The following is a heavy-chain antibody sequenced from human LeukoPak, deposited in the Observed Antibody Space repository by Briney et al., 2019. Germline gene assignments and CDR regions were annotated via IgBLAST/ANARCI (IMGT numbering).Heavy chain of an antibody. J-gene: IGHJ6*02. V-gene: IGHV1-24*01. CDR3: ATSPPYSSSSVTYYYYGMDV. CDR2: FDPEDGET. Sequence: ASVKVSCKVSGYTLTELSMHWVRQAPGKGLEWMGGFDPEDGETIYAQKFQGRATMTEDTSTDTAYMELSSLRSEDTAVYYCATSPPYSSSSVTYYYYGMDVWGQGTTVTVSS. CDR1: GYTLTELS. D-gene: IGHD6-6*01.